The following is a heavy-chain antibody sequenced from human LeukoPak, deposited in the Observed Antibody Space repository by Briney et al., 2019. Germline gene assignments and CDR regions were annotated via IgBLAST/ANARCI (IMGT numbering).Heavy chain of an antibody. CDR1: GGSISSYY. CDR2: FYHSGGI. CDR3: ARGASSGWNHWFDP. D-gene: IGHD1-26*01. Sequence: PSETLSLTCTVSGGSISSYYWHWIRQPPGKGLEWVGHFYHSGGINTNPSLKSRFTISIDTSKNQISLNLRSVTAADTAVYYCARGASSGWNHWFDPWGQGTLVTVSS. V-gene: IGHV4-59*01. J-gene: IGHJ5*02.